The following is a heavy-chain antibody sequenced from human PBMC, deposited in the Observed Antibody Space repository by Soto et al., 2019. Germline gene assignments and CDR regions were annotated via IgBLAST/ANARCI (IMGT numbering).Heavy chain of an antibody. V-gene: IGHV4-59*08. CDR1: GGSISSYY. CDR2: IYYSGST. J-gene: IGHJ6*04. D-gene: IGHD3-10*01. CDR3: ARNRDFGSGSYYNYYYYGMDV. Sequence: PSETLSLTCTVSGGSISSYYWTWIRQPPGKGLEWIGYIYYSGSTNYNPSLKSRVTISVATSKTQFSLKLSSVTAADTAVYYCARNRDFGSGSYYNYYYYGMDVWGKGTTVTVSS.